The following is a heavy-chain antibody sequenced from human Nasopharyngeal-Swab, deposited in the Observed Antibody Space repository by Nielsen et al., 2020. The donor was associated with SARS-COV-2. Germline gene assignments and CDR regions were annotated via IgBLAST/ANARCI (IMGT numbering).Heavy chain of an antibody. V-gene: IGHV1-24*01. D-gene: IGHD3-10*01. J-gene: IGHJ6*02. Sequence: ASVTVSCKVSGYTLTELSMHWVRQAPGKGLEWMGGFDPEDGETIYAQKFQGRVTMTEDTSTDTAYTELSSLRSEDTAVYYCATDSPYGSGSYHYYYYYGMDVWGQGTTVTVSS. CDR1: GYTLTELS. CDR2: FDPEDGET. CDR3: ATDSPYGSGSYHYYYYYGMDV.